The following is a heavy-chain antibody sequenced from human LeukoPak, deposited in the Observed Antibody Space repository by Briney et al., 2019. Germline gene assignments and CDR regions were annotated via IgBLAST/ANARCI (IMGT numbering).Heavy chain of an antibody. CDR2: ICYGGNT. CDR3: ARDKGHFDVDY. Sequence: LRLSCAASGFTFSDYYISWIRQPPGKGLEWIGSICYGGNTYSIPSLKSRLTVSQDTSKNQFSLKLSSVTAADTAIYYCARDKGHFDVDYWGQGILVTVSS. CDR1: GFTFSDYY. V-gene: IGHV4-38-2*02. D-gene: IGHD3-9*01. J-gene: IGHJ4*02.